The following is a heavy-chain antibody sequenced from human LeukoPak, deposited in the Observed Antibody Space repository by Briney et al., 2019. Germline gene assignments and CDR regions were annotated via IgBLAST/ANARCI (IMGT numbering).Heavy chain of an antibody. J-gene: IGHJ4*02. D-gene: IGHD2-15*01. Sequence: GGTLRLSCAASGFTFSSYGMSWVRQAPGKGLEWVSAISGSGGSTYYADSVKGRFTISRDNSKNTLYLQMNSLRAEDTAVYYCARGPVVPGYYFDYWGQGTLVTVSS. V-gene: IGHV3-23*01. CDR3: ARGPVVPGYYFDY. CDR1: GFTFSSYG. CDR2: ISGSGGST.